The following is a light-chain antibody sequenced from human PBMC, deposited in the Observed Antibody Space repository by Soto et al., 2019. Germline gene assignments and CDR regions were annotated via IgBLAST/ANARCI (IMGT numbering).Light chain of an antibody. V-gene: IGKV1-5*01. CDR1: QSISSW. CDR3: QQYNSYSWT. CDR2: DAS. Sequence: EIHLPLSASNLSASVSDRVTITCLASQSISSWLAWYRQKPGKAPKLLIYDASSLESGVPSRFSGSGSGTEFTLTISSLQPDDFATYYCQQYNSYSWTVGQGAKV. J-gene: IGKJ1*01.